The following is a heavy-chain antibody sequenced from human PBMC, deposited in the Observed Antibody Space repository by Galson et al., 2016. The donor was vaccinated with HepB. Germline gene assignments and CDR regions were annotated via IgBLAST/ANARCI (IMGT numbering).Heavy chain of an antibody. J-gene: IGHJ4*02. CDR2: IWYDGVNK. D-gene: IGHD6-19*01. CDR3: AREWQWLDGLDY. CDR1: GFSFSSHG. V-gene: IGHV3-33*01. Sequence: SLRLSCAASGFSFSSHGMNWVRQAPGKGLEWVAIIWYDGVNKNYAESVKGRFTISRDNSKNTVYLQMNSLRAEDTAVYYCAREWQWLDGLDYWGQGTLVTVSS.